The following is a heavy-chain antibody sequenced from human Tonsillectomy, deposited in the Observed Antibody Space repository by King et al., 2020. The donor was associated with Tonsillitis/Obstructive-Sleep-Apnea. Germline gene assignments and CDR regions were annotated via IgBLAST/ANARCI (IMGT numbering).Heavy chain of an antibody. Sequence: VQLQQWGAELLKPSETLSLTCAVYGGSFSGYYWSWLRQPPGKGLEWIGEINHSGSTNYNPSLKSRVTISVDTSKNQFSLKLSSVTAADTAVYYCARVHYYDSSGYYIDYWGQGTLVTVSS. D-gene: IGHD3-22*01. CDR3: ARVHYYDSSGYYIDY. CDR1: GGSFSGYY. J-gene: IGHJ4*02. V-gene: IGHV4-34*01. CDR2: INHSGST.